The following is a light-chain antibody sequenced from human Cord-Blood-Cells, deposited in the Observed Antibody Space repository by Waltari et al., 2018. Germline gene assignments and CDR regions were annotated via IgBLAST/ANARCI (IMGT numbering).Light chain of an antibody. CDR1: RRDVGGYKY. V-gene: IGLV2-14*01. Sequence: QSALTQPDSVSGSPGQSITISCTGTRRDVGGYKYLPWYQQHPGKAPKLMIYEVSNRPSGVSNRFSGSKSGNTASLTISGLQAEDEADYYCSSYTSSSTYVFGTGTKVTVL. CDR3: SSYTSSSTYV. CDR2: EVS. J-gene: IGLJ1*01.